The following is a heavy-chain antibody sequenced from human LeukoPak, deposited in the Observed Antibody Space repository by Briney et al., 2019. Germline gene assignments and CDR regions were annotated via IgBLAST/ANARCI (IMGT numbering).Heavy chain of an antibody. CDR2: ISYDGGNK. Sequence: GGSLRLSCAASGFTFSSYGMHWVRQAPGKGLEWVAVISYDGGNKYYADSVKGRFTISRDNSKNTLYLQMNSLRAEDTAVYYCAKLLREDAFDIWGQGTMVTVSS. CDR3: AKLLREDAFDI. V-gene: IGHV3-30*18. CDR1: GFTFSSYG. J-gene: IGHJ3*02.